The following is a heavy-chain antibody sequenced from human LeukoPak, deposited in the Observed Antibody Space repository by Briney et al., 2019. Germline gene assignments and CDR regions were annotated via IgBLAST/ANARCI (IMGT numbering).Heavy chain of an antibody. CDR3: AELGITMIGGV. D-gene: IGHD3-10*02. CDR2: ISSSGSTI. J-gene: IGHJ6*04. Sequence: GGTLRLSCAASGFTFNNYGMSWVRQAPGKGLEWVSYISSSGSTIYYADSVKGRFTISRDNAKNSLYLQMNSLRAEDTAVYYCAELGITMIGGVWGKGTTVTISS. CDR1: GFTFNNYG. V-gene: IGHV3-48*04.